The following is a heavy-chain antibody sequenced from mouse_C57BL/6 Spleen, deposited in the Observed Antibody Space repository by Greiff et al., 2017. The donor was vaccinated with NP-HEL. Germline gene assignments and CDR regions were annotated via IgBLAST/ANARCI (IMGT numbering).Heavy chain of an antibody. Sequence: LEESGPELVKPGASVKISCKASGYAFSSSWMNWVKQRPGKGLEWIGRIYPGDGDTNYNGKFKGKATLTADKSSSTAYMQLSSLTSEDSAVYFCARGAQATFAYWGQGTLVTVSA. CDR1: GYAFSSSW. CDR2: IYPGDGDT. D-gene: IGHD3-2*02. J-gene: IGHJ3*01. V-gene: IGHV1-82*01. CDR3: ARGAQATFAY.